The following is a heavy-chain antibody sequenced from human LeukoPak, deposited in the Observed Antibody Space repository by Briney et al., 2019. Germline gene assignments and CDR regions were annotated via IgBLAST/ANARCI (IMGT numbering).Heavy chain of an antibody. V-gene: IGHV1-18*01. CDR3: ARDDSSGWYLGYAFDI. D-gene: IGHD6-19*01. Sequence: ASVKVSCKASGYTFTSYGISWVRQAPGQGLEWMGWISAYNGNTNYAQKLQGRVTMTTDTSTSTAYMELRSLRSDDTAVYYCARDDSSGWYLGYAFDIWGQGTMVTVSS. J-gene: IGHJ3*02. CDR1: GYTFTSYG. CDR2: ISAYNGNT.